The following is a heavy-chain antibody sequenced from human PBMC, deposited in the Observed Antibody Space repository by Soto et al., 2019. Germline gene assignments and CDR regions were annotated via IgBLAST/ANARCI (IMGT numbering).Heavy chain of an antibody. D-gene: IGHD3-16*01. CDR3: VRGKMGELATILRDKWIDP. CDR1: GGPFNNHA. V-gene: IGHV1-69*01. Sequence: QVQLLQSEAEVKKPGSSVTVSCKASGGPFNNHAINWVRQAPGQGLEWMGGLILNFGTSTYAHKVQGRVTSTADESTRTAYMEISGLRPEDPAVYYCVRGKMGELATILRDKWIDPWGQGTLVTVSS. CDR2: LILNFGTS. J-gene: IGHJ5*02.